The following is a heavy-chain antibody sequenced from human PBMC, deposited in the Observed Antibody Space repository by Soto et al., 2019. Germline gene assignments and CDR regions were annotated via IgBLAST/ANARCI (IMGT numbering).Heavy chain of an antibody. CDR1: GFSFSSYG. Sequence: QVQLVESGGGVVQPGSPLRLSCAASGFSFSSYGMHWVRQAPGKGLEWVAMISYDGTDEYYADSVKGRFTISRDNSKNAVYLQRNSLRAEDTAVYYWATQESAWNDHFDYWGQGTLVTVSS. D-gene: IGHD1-1*01. J-gene: IGHJ4*02. V-gene: IGHV3-30*03. CDR3: ATQESAWNDHFDY. CDR2: ISYDGTDE.